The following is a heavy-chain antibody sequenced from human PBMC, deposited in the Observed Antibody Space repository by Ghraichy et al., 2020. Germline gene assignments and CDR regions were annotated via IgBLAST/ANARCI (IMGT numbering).Heavy chain of an antibody. V-gene: IGHV4-34*01. CDR2: INHSGSI. J-gene: IGHJ3*02. CDR1: GGSFSGYY. D-gene: IGHD3-22*01. Sequence: SETLSLTCAVYGGSFSGYYWSWIRQPPGKGLEWIGEINHSGSIKYNPSLKSQFTISVDTSKKQFSLKLSSVTAADTAVYYCARGGYDSSGYYSQIDVRAFHIWGQGTMVTVSS. CDR3: ARGGYDSSGYYSQIDVRAFHI.